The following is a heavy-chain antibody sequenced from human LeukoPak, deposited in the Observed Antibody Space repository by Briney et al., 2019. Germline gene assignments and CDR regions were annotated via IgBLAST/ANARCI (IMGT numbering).Heavy chain of an antibody. CDR2: ISYHGGNE. V-gene: IGHV3-30*12. D-gene: IGHD1-14*01. CDR3: ARDRSPGNLDY. J-gene: IGHJ4*02. CDR1: GFTFSSYG. Sequence: GRSLRLSCAASGFTFSSYGMHWVRQAPGKGLEWVAVISYHGGNENYADSVKGRFTISRDNAKNSLYLQMNSLRAEDTAVYYCARDRSPGNLDYWGQGTLVTVSS.